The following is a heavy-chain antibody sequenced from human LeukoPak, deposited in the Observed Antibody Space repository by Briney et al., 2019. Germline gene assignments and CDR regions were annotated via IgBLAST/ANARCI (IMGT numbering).Heavy chain of an antibody. D-gene: IGHD3-9*01. CDR1: GYTFTSYD. Sequence: APVKVSCKASGYTFTSYDINWVRQATGQGLEWMGWMNPNSGNTGYAQKFQGRVTMTRNTSISTAYMELSSLRSEDTAVYYCARAPPVLRYFDWLGTMDVWGQGTTVTVSS. CDR3: ARAPPVLRYFDWLGTMDV. V-gene: IGHV1-8*01. CDR2: MNPNSGNT. J-gene: IGHJ6*02.